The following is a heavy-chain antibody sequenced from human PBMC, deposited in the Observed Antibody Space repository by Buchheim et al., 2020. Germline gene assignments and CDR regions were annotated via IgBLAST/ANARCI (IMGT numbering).Heavy chain of an antibody. V-gene: IGHV4-59*01. CDR2: IYYTGST. CDR1: GGSIGSDY. D-gene: IGHD4-23*01. Sequence: QVLLQESGPGLVKPSETLSLTCTVSGGSIGSDYWSWIRQPPGKGLEWNGFIYYTGSTGYNPSLKSRVTISVDLSKNQFSLRLNSVTSADTAIYYCARVDYGGFPPDYSYYFYYMDVWGKGTT. CDR3: ARVDYGGFPPDYSYYFYYMDV. J-gene: IGHJ6*03.